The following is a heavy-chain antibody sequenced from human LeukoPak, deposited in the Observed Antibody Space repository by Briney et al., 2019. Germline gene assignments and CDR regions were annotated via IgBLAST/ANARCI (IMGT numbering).Heavy chain of an antibody. D-gene: IGHD6-19*01. CDR2: IYHSGST. CDR3: AVDVAGTIWFDP. J-gene: IGHJ5*02. V-gene: IGHV4-38-2*02. CDR1: GYSINSGYY. Sequence: SETLSLTCTVSGYSINSGYYWGWLRQPPGKGLEWIGSIYHSGSTYYKSFFKNRVTISVDTSKNQFSLKLSSVTAADTAVYYCAVDVAGTIWFDPWGQGTLVTVSS.